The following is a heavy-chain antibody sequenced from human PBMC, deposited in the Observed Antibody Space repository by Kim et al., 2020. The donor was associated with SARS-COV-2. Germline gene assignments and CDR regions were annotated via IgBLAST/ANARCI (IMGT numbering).Heavy chain of an antibody. CDR1: GFTFSSYW. CDR3: ASRRYTGTYYYFHY. Sequence: GGSLRLSCAASGFTFSSYWMHWVRQAPGKGLVWVSRINSDGGTTSYADSVKGRFTISRDNAKSTLYLQMNSLRAEDTAVYYCASRRYTGTYYYFHYWGQGTLVTVSS. D-gene: IGHD1-26*01. CDR2: INSDGGTT. J-gene: IGHJ4*02. V-gene: IGHV3-74*01.